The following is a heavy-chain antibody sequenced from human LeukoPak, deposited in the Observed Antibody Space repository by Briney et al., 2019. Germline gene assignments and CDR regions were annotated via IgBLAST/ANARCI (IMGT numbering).Heavy chain of an antibody. J-gene: IGHJ4*02. CDR1: GFTFSSYN. CDR3: AKYSSSSGFDY. Sequence: GGSLRLSCATSGFTFSSYNMNWVRQAPGKGLEWVSCISSSGTYIYYADSMKGRFTISRDNAKNSLYLQMNSLRAEDTAVYYCAKYSSSSGFDYWGQGTLVTVSS. V-gene: IGHV3-21*04. CDR2: ISSSGTYI. D-gene: IGHD6-6*01.